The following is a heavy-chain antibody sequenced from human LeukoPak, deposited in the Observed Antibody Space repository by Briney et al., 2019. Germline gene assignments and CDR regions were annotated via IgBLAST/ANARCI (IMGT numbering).Heavy chain of an antibody. D-gene: IGHD5-18*01. CDR1: GGSVSSGSYY. V-gene: IGHV4-30-4*08. CDR3: ARGRWGNTAIRY. Sequence: SETLSLTCTVSGGSVSSGSYYWSWIRQPPGKGLEWIGYIYNSGSTYYNPSLKSRIIISVDTSKNQFSLKVSSVTAADTAVYYCARGRWGNTAIRYWGQGTLVTVSS. CDR2: IYNSGST. J-gene: IGHJ4*02.